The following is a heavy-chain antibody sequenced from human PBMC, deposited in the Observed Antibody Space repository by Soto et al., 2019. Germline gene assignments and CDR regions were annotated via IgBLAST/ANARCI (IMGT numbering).Heavy chain of an antibody. V-gene: IGHV3-30*18. D-gene: IGHD1-7*01. J-gene: IGHJ4*02. CDR1: GLTFRDYG. CDR3: AKEPYNGNYYFDY. CDR2: ISHDGRNN. Sequence: QVHLVESGGGVVQPGRSLRLSCVVSGLTFRDYGMHWVRQAPGKGLELVEVISHDGRNNDYLDAVKGRFTISRDNSKNTLYLQMNSLRAEDTAVYYCAKEPYNGNYYFDYWGQGTLVPVSS.